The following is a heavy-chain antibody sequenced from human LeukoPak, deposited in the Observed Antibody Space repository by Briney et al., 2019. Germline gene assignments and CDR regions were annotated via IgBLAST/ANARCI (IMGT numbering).Heavy chain of an antibody. CDR3: ATGIAVAGTVRGVFDY. CDR2: ISAYNGNT. J-gene: IGHJ4*02. CDR1: GYTFTNYY. Sequence: VASVKVSCKASGYTFTNYYMHWVRQAPGQGLEWMGWISAYNGNTNYAQKLQGRVTMTTDTSTSTAYMELRSLRSDDTAVYYCATGIAVAGTVRGVFDYWGQGTLVTVSS. V-gene: IGHV1-18*04. D-gene: IGHD6-19*01.